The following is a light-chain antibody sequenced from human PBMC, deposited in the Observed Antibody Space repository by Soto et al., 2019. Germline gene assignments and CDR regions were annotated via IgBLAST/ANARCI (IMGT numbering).Light chain of an antibody. CDR1: QGISSY. V-gene: IGKV1-9*01. CDR2: AAS. CDR3: QQYNSYSWT. J-gene: IGKJ1*01. Sequence: DIQLTQSPSFLSASVGDRVTITCRASQGISSYLAWYQQKPGKAPKLLIYAASTLQSGVPSRFSGSGSGTEFTLTINSLQPDDFATYYCQQYNSYSWTFGQGTKVDIK.